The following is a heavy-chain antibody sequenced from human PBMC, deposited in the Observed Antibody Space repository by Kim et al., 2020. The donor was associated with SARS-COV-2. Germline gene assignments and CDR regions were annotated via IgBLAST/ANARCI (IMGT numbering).Heavy chain of an antibody. CDR3: ARDRIAATGYGMGV. CDR2: INPNSGGT. CDR1: GYTFTGYY. J-gene: IGHJ6*02. V-gene: IGHV1-2*02. D-gene: IGHD6-13*01. Sequence: ASVKVSCKASGYTFTGYYIHWVRQAPGQGLEWMGWINPNSGGTNYAQKFQGRVTMTRDTSISTAYMEVSRLRSDDTAVYYCARDRIAATGYGMGVWGQGTTVTVSS.